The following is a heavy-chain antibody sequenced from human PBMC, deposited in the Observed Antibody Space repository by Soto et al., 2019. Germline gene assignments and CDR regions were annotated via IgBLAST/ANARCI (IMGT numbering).Heavy chain of an antibody. CDR1: GFTFSSYG. Sequence: QVQLVESGGGVVQPGRSLRLSCAASGFTFSSYGMHWVSQAPGKGLEWVAVIWYDGSNKYYADSVKGRFTISRDNSKNTLYLQMNSLRAEATAVYYCARLQLLVGGYYYGLDVWGQGTTVTVSS. CDR3: ARLQLLVGGYYYGLDV. J-gene: IGHJ6*02. V-gene: IGHV3-33*01. CDR2: IWYDGSNK. D-gene: IGHD6-19*01.